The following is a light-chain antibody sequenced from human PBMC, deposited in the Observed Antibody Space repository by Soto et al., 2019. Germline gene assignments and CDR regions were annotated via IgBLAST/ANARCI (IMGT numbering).Light chain of an antibody. CDR1: QSVSSN. V-gene: IGKV3D-15*01. Sequence: EIVMTQSPATLSVSPGERATLSCRASQSVSSNLAWYQQKPGQAPRLLIYDASNRAPGIPARFSGSGSGTDFTLTISSLQSEDFAVYYCQQYNNWLTFGGGTKVDIK. J-gene: IGKJ4*01. CDR3: QQYNNWLT. CDR2: DAS.